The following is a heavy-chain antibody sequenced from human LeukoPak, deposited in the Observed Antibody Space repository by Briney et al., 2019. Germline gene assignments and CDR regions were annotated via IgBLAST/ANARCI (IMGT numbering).Heavy chain of an antibody. Sequence: SVKVSCKASGGTFSSYAISWVRQAPGQGLEWMGGIIPIFGTANYAQKFQGRVTITADESTSTAYVELSSLRSEDTAVYYCARERPMVRGVTRNNWFDPWGQGTLVTVSS. CDR2: IIPIFGTA. CDR3: ARERPMVRGVTRNNWFDP. CDR1: GGTFSSYA. D-gene: IGHD3-10*01. J-gene: IGHJ5*02. V-gene: IGHV1-69*13.